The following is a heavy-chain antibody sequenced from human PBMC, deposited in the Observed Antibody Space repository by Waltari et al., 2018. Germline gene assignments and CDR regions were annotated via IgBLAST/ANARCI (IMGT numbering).Heavy chain of an antibody. CDR1: GYSLNDYY. V-gene: IGHV1-2*02. CDR3: ARVLMNDAFDI. CDR2: INPKNGVR. Sequence: QVPLVQSGAEVKKPGASVKVSCKASGYSLNDYYIHWVRQAPGQGLEWMGWINPKNGVRKFTQKFQGRVTMTRDTTISTAYMELSSLRSDDTAVYYCARVLMNDAFDIWGPGTMVTVSS. J-gene: IGHJ3*02.